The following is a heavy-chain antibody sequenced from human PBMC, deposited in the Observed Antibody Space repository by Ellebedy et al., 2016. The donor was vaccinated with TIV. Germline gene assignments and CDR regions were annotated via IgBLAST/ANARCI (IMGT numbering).Heavy chain of an antibody. J-gene: IGHJ4*02. D-gene: IGHD3-10*01. CDR1: GFTFSSYS. CDR3: ARDPRVLPSGY. V-gene: IGHV3-48*01. Sequence: GGSLRLSCAASGFTFSSYSMNWVRQAPGKGLEWVSYISSSSGAKYYADSVKGRFTISRDNAKNSLYLQMNSLRTEDTAIYYCARDPRVLPSGYWGQGTLVTVSS. CDR2: ISSSSGAK.